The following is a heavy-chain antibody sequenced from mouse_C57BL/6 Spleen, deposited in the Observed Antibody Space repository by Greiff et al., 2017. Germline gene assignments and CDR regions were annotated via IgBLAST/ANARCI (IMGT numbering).Heavy chain of an antibody. CDR2: ISGGGGNT. V-gene: IGHV5-9*04. D-gene: IGHD1-1*01. Sequence: DVQLQESGGGLVKPGGSLKLSCAASGFTFSSYTMSWVRQTPEKRLEWVATISGGGGNTYYPDSVKGRFTISRDNAKNTLYLQMSSLRSEDTAMYYCARASSYNCYAMDYWGQGTSVTVSS. J-gene: IGHJ4*01. CDR1: GFTFSSYT. CDR3: ARASSYNCYAMDY.